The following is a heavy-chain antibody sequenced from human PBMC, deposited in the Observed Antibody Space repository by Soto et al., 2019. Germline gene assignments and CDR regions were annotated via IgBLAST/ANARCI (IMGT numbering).Heavy chain of an antibody. CDR1: GYTLTELS. D-gene: IGHD3-10*01. CDR3: AITPYGSGSSRVDY. Sequence: ASVKVSCKVSGYTLTELSMHWVRQAPGKGLEWMGGFDPEDGETIYAQKFQGRVTMTEDTSTDTAYMELSSLRSEDTAVYYCAITPYGSGSSRVDYWGQGTLVTVSS. J-gene: IGHJ4*02. CDR2: FDPEDGET. V-gene: IGHV1-24*01.